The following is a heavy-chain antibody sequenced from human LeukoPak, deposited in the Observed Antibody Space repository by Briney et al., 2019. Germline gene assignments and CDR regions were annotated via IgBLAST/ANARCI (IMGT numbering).Heavy chain of an antibody. Sequence: ASVKVSCKASGYTFTSYGVSWVRQAPGQGLEWLGWISTNNGNTNHAQKLQGRVTMTTDTSTSTAYMELRSLRSDDTAVYYCARDFQNYYGSGSYYPFDYWGQGTLVTVSS. CDR2: ISTNNGNT. J-gene: IGHJ4*02. V-gene: IGHV1-18*01. CDR3: ARDFQNYYGSGSYYPFDY. D-gene: IGHD3-10*01. CDR1: GYTFTSYG.